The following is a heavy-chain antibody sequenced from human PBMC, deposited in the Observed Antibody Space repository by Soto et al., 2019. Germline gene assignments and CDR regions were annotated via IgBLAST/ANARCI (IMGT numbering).Heavy chain of an antibody. CDR3: ARDLRNDYGDYYY. D-gene: IGHD4-17*01. CDR1: GYTFTIYG. Sequence: ASVKVSCKASGYTFTIYGITWVRQAPGQGLEWMGWISTYNGNTNYAQRLLGRVTMTTDTSTSTAYMELRSLRSDDTAVYYCARDLRNDYGDYYYWGQGTLVTVSS. J-gene: IGHJ4*02. CDR2: ISTYNGNT. V-gene: IGHV1-18*01.